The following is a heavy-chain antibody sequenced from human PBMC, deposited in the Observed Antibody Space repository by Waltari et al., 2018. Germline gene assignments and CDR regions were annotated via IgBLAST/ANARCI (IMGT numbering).Heavy chain of an antibody. V-gene: IGHV1-46*01. J-gene: IGHJ6*02. CDR1: GYTFTSYY. CDR3: AGELRWNLRGYYDGMDG. D-gene: IGHD1-1*01. CDR2: INPSGGST. Sequence: QVQLVQSGAEVKKPGASVKVSCKASGYTFTSYYMHWVRQAPGQGLEWMGIINPSGGSTSDAQKFHGRGSMSRDTSTSTVYKELSSRGSEDTAVYYCAGELRWNLRGYYDGMDGWGQGTTGTVAS.